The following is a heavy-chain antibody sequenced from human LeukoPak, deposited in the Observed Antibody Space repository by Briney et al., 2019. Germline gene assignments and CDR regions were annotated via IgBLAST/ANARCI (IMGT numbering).Heavy chain of an antibody. CDR3: ARVPGSGTYYWYYFDY. V-gene: IGHV1-69*13. CDR1: GGTFTSYA. CDR2: IIPIFGTA. J-gene: IGHJ4*02. Sequence: ASVKVSCKASGGTFTSYAISWVRQAPGQGLEWMGGIIPIFGTANYAQKFQGRVTITADESTNTAYMEVNSLRSEDTAVYYCARVPGSGTYYWYYFDYWGQGTLVTVSS. D-gene: IGHD3-10*01.